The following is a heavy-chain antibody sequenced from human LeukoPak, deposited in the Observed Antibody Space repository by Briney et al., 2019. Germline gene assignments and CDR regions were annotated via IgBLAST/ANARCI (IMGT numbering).Heavy chain of an antibody. CDR2: ISSSSSYM. J-gene: IGHJ5*02. D-gene: IGHD2-2*01. V-gene: IGHV3-21*01. CDR1: GFTFSSYS. CDR3: ARDPYIVVVPAALNWFDP. Sequence: GGSLRLSCAASGFTFSSYSMNWVRQAPGKGLEWVSSISSSSSYMYYADSVKGRFTISRDNAKNSLYLQMNSLRAEDTAVYYCARDPYIVVVPAALNWFDPWGQGTLVTVSS.